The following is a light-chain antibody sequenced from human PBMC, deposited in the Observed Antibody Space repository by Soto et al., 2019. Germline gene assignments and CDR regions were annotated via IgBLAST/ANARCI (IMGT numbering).Light chain of an antibody. J-gene: IGKJ3*01. CDR1: QSITSN. V-gene: IGKV3-20*01. Sequence: EIVMTQSPATLSVSPGERATLSCRASQSITSNVAWYQQKPGQAPRLLIYGASSRATGIPDRFSGSGSGTDFTLTISRLEPEDFAVYYCQQYGSSITFGPGTKVDIK. CDR2: GAS. CDR3: QQYGSSIT.